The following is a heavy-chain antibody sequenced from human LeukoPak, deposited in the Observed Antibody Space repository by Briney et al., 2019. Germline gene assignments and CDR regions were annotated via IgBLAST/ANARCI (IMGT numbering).Heavy chain of an antibody. J-gene: IGHJ1*01. V-gene: IGHV3-21*01. Sequence: GGSLRLSCAASGFTFSSFPMSWVRQAPGKGLEWVSSISSSSSYIYYADSVKGRFTISRDNAKNSLYLQMNSLRAEDTAVYYCARDLAPSYSSSWYSSGYFQHWGQGTLVTVSS. D-gene: IGHD6-13*01. CDR1: GFTFSSFP. CDR2: ISSSSSYI. CDR3: ARDLAPSYSSSWYSSGYFQH.